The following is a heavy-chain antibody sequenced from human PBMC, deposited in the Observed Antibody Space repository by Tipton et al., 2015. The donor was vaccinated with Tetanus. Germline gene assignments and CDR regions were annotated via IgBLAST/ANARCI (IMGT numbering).Heavy chain of an antibody. Sequence: TLSLTCNVSGGSITKDYWSWIRQSPGKTLEWIGYIYYSGSTNYNPSLKSGVTISLDTSKNQFSLKLTSVSAADTAVYYCARLTGHSMDVVDYYYFGMDVWGQGTKVTVSS. CDR3: ARLTGHSMDVVDYYYFGMDV. J-gene: IGHJ6*02. V-gene: IGHV4-59*01. D-gene: IGHD2-21*01. CDR2: IYYSGST. CDR1: GGSITKDY.